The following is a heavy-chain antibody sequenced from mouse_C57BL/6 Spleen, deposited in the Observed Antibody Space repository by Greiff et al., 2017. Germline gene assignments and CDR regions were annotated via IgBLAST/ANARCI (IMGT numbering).Heavy chain of an antibody. CDR2: IYPRDGST. J-gene: IGHJ3*01. CDR3: ARKEEITTVVAPFAY. CDR1: GYTFTSYD. V-gene: IGHV1-85*01. Sequence: VQLQQSGPELVKPGASVKLSCKASGYTFTSYDINWVKQRPGQGLEWIGWIYPRDGSTKYNEKFKGKATLTVDTSSSTAYMELHSLTSEDSAVYFCARKEEITTVVAPFAYWGQGTLVTVSA. D-gene: IGHD1-1*01.